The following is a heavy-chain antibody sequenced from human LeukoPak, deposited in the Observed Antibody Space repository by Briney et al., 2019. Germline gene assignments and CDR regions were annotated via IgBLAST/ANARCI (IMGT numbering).Heavy chain of an antibody. CDR1: GYTFTTYY. CDR2: INPDGGST. Sequence: ASVKVSCKAFGYTFTTYYMHWVRQAPGQGLEWMGLINPDGGSTRFAQKFQGRVTLTRDMSTSTVYMELRSLRSEDTAVYYCAREGYGAGVKYGMDVWGQGTTVTVSS. V-gene: IGHV1-46*01. J-gene: IGHJ6*02. CDR3: AREGYGAGVKYGMDV. D-gene: IGHD3-10*01.